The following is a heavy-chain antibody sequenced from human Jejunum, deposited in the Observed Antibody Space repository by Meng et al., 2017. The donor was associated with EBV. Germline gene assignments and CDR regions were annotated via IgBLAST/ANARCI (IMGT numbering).Heavy chain of an antibody. CDR1: GFDLNIYA. D-gene: IGHD6-19*01. CDR3: ARYSSGWHSDVDY. Sequence: EVQRVESGGGLVKPGGSLRLSCAASGFDLNIYALTWVRQAPGKGLEWVSVISSTTTYIYYADSVRGRFTISRDNAENSLYLQMNSLRADDTAVYYCARYSSGWHSDVDYWGQGTLVTVSS. CDR2: ISSTTTYI. J-gene: IGHJ4*02. V-gene: IGHV3-21*01.